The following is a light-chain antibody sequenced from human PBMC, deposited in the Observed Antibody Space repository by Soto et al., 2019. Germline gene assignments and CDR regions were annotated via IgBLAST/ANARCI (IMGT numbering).Light chain of an antibody. CDR1: QSVSSN. CDR2: GAS. Sequence: EIVMTQSPANLSVSPGERATLSCRASQSVSSNLAWYQQKPGQGPRLLIYGASTRATGIPARLSGSGSGTXFTLTISSLQSEDFAVYYCQQYNKWPPYTFGQGTKVEIK. J-gene: IGKJ2*01. V-gene: IGKV3-15*01. CDR3: QQYNKWPPYT.